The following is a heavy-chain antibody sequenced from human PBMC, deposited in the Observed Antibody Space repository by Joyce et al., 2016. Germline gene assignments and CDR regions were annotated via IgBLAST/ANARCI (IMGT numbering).Heavy chain of an antibody. CDR2: IYSGGDT. CDR1: GFTVSNNY. Sequence: EVQLVESGGGLIQPGWSLRLSCAASGFTVSNNYMTWVRQAPGKGLEGVSFIYSGGDTYYADSVKGRFTISRDKNTLYLQMNSLRVEDTAVYYCARVPGFHWGQGTLVTVSS. V-gene: IGHV3-53*01. J-gene: IGHJ4*02. CDR3: ARVPGFH.